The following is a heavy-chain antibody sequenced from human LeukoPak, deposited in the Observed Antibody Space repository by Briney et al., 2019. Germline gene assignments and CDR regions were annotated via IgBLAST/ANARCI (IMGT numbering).Heavy chain of an antibody. CDR2: IYYSGGT. CDR3: ARRLTETVDY. CDR1: GGSISSTSYY. J-gene: IGHJ4*02. Sequence: SETLSLTCTVSGGSISSTSYYWGWIRQPPGKGLEWIGSIYYSGGTYYNPSLKSRVTISVDTSKNQFSLNLSSVTAPDTAVYYCARRLTETVDYWGQGPLVTVPS. V-gene: IGHV4-39*01. D-gene: IGHD4-11*01.